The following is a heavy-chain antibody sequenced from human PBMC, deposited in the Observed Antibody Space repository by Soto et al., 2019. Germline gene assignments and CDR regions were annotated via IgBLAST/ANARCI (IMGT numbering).Heavy chain of an antibody. D-gene: IGHD3-22*01. V-gene: IGHV3-11*05. Sequence: QVQLVESGGGLVKPGGSLRLSCAASGFTFSDYYMSWIRQAPRKRLEWVSYISSSSSYTNYADSVKGRFTISRDNAKNSLYLQMNSLGAEDTAVYYCARSSPSYYYDSSGYANWFDPWGQGTLVTVSS. CDR1: GFTFSDYY. J-gene: IGHJ5*02. CDR3: ARSSPSYYYDSSGYANWFDP. CDR2: ISSSSSYT.